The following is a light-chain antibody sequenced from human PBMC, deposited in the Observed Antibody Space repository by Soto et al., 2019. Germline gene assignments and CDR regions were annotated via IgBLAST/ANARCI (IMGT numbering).Light chain of an antibody. CDR3: QQYVSSVT. CDR2: GAS. Sequence: EIVLTQSPGSLSLSPGERATLSCMASQSVDSSFFAWYQQKPGQAPRLLIYGASNRATGIPDRFSGRGSGTDFTLTITGLEPEDFAVYYCQQYVSSVTFGQGTKVEIK. V-gene: IGKV3-20*01. J-gene: IGKJ1*01. CDR1: QSVDSSF.